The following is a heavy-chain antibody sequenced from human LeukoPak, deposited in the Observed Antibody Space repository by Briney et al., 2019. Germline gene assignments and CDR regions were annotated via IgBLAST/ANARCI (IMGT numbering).Heavy chain of an antibody. Sequence: ASVKVSCKASGYTFTTYGISWVRQASGQGLEWMGWISGYNGDTNYAQNFQGRVTMTTDTSTSTAYMELRSLRSDDTAVYYCARNRVTITTMRYFDPWGQGTRVTVSS. CDR3: ARNRVTITTMRYFDP. CDR2: ISGYNGDT. V-gene: IGHV1-18*01. J-gene: IGHJ5*02. D-gene: IGHD4-11*01. CDR1: GYTFTTYG.